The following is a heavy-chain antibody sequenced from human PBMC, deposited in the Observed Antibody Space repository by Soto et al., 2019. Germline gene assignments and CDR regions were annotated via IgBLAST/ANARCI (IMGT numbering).Heavy chain of an antibody. CDR3: AKDHHSGGGDFWSGYLYYYGMDV. V-gene: IGHV3-30*18. CDR2: ISYDGSNK. Sequence: GGSLRLSCAASGFTFSSYGMHWVRQAPGKGLEWVAVISYDGSNKYYADSVKGRFTISRDNSKNTLYLQMNSLRAEDTAVYYCAKDHHSGGGDFWSGYLYYYGMDVWGQGTTVTVSS. J-gene: IGHJ6*02. CDR1: GFTFSSYG. D-gene: IGHD3-3*01.